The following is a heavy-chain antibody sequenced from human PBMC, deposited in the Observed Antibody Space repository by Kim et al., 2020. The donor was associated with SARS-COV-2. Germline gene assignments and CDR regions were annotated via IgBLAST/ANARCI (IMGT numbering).Heavy chain of an antibody. D-gene: IGHD4-17*01. V-gene: IGHV1-46*01. Sequence: YAQKFQGRVTMTRDTSPSTVYMGLSSLRSEYTAVYYCARGFPTVTSNFDYWGQGTLVTVSS. J-gene: IGHJ4*02. CDR3: ARGFPTVTSNFDY.